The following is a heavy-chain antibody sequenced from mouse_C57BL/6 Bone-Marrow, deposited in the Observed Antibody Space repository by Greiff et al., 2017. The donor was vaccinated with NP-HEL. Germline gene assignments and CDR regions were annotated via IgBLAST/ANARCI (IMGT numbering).Heavy chain of an antibody. CDR2: IWSGGST. CDR3: ASYSNYSYYAMDY. Sequence: QVQLKESGPGLVQPSQSLSITCTVSGFSLTSYGVHWVRQSPGKGLAWLGVIWSGGSTDYNAAFISRLSIRKDNSKSQVFFKMNSLQADDTAIYYCASYSNYSYYAMDYWGQGTSVTVSS. V-gene: IGHV2-2*01. D-gene: IGHD2-5*01. J-gene: IGHJ4*01. CDR1: GFSLTSYG.